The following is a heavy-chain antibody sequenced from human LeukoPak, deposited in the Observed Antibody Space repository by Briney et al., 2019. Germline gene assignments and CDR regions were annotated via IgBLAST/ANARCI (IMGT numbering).Heavy chain of an antibody. Sequence: SVKVSCKASGGTFSSYAISWVRQAPGQGLDWMGGIIPIFGTANYAQKFQGRVTITTDESTSTAYMELSSLRSEDTAVYYCARAAMAPHYYYYYMDVWGKGTTVTVSS. V-gene: IGHV1-69*05. CDR2: IIPIFGTA. CDR3: ARAAMAPHYYYYYMDV. CDR1: GGTFSSYA. J-gene: IGHJ6*03. D-gene: IGHD5-24*01.